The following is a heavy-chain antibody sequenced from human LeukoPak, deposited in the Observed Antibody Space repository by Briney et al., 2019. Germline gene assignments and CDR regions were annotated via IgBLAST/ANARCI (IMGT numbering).Heavy chain of an antibody. CDR1: GFTFSDYE. J-gene: IGHJ4*02. V-gene: IGHV3-48*03. CDR3: ARGPRDPTEYCSRGTCSPTYDV. Sequence: SGGSLRLSCAASGFTFSDYEMNWVRQAPGKGLEWVSYISSSVRGIYYADSVKGRFTISRDNAKNSLYLQMNSLRADDTAIYYCARGPRDPTEYCSRGTCSPTYDVWGQGTLVTVSS. CDR2: ISSSVRGI. D-gene: IGHD2-15*01.